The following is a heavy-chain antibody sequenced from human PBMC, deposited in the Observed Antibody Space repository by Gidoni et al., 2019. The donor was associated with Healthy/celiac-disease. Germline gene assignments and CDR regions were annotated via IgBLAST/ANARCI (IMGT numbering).Heavy chain of an antibody. CDR2: IWYDGSNK. V-gene: IGHV3-33*01. Sequence: QVQLVESGGGVVQPGWSLRLSCAASGFTFSSYGMHWVRQAPGKGLGWVAVIWYDGSNKYYADSVKGRFTISRDNSKNTLYLQMNSLRAEDTAVYYCARTYYDFWSGYTLPHYWGQGTLVTVSS. CDR3: ARTYYDFWSGYTLPHY. D-gene: IGHD3-3*01. CDR1: GFTFSSYG. J-gene: IGHJ4*02.